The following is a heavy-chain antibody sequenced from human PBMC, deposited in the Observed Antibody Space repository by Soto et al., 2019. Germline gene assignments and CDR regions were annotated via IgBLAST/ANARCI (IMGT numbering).Heavy chain of an antibody. D-gene: IGHD6-19*01. V-gene: IGHV1-18*01. CDR2: ISDYNGNT. Sequence: ASVKVSCKASGYTFTSYGISCVRQAPGQVLEWMGWISDYNGNTNYAQKIQGRVTMTTDTSTSTAYMELRSLRSDDTAVYYGARDVKQQWRVAYSWFDPWGQGTLVTVSS. J-gene: IGHJ5*02. CDR3: ARDVKQQWRVAYSWFDP. CDR1: GYTFTSYG.